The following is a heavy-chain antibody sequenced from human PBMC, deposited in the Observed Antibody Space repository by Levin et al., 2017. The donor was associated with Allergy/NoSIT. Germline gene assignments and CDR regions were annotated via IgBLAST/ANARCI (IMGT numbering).Heavy chain of an antibody. Sequence: SCTVSGGSISSGDYYWSWIRQPPGKGLEWIGYIYYSGSTYYNPSLKSRVTISVDTSKNQFSLKLSSVTAADTAVYYCARDGEGMATITDAFDIWGQGTMVTVSS. J-gene: IGHJ3*02. CDR2: IYYSGST. V-gene: IGHV4-30-4*01. CDR3: ARDGEGMATITDAFDI. CDR1: GGSISSGDYY. D-gene: IGHD5-24*01.